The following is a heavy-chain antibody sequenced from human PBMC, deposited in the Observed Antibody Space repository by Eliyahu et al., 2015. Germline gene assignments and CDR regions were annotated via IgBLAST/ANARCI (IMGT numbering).Heavy chain of an antibody. V-gene: IGHV3-23*01. CDR2: ISGDSST. CDR1: GFTFSSXX. D-gene: IGHD2-21*02. CDR3: AKDSRGVTAIDY. J-gene: IGHJ4*02. Sequence: AASGFTFSSXXMSWVRQAPGKGLXWVSAISGDSSTYYAXSVKGRFTISRDNSKSTLYLQMNSLRAEDTAVYYCAKDSRGVTAIDYWGQGTLVTVSS.